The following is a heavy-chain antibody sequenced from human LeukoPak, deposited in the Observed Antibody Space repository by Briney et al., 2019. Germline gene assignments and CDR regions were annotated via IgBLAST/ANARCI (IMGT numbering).Heavy chain of an antibody. CDR2: IYHSGSA. CDR3: ASRSASALDGFAI. V-gene: IGHV4-4*02. Sequence: SETLSLTCTVSRGSISSPKWWTWVRQAPEKGLEWIAEIYHSGSANHNPSLISRLTISVDKSRNQFSLKLSSVTAADTAVYYCASRSASALDGFAIWGQGTMVTVSS. CDR1: RGSISSPKW. J-gene: IGHJ3*02. D-gene: IGHD6-19*01.